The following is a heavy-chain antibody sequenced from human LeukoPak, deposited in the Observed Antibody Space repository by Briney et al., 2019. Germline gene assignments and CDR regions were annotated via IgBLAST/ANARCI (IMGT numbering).Heavy chain of an antibody. V-gene: IGHV1-69*13. CDR2: IIPIFGTA. CDR3: ARVQSSSSWYGHWFDP. CDR1: EGTFSSYA. J-gene: IGHJ5*02. D-gene: IGHD6-13*01. Sequence: SVKVSCKASEGTFSSYAISWVRQAPGQGLEWMGGIIPIFGTANYAQKFQGRVTITADESTSTAYMELSSLRSEDTAVYYCARVQSSSSWYGHWFDPWGQGTLVTVSS.